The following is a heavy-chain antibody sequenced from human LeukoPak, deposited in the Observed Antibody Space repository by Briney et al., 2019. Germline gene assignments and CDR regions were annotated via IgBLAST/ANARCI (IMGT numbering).Heavy chain of an antibody. CDR1: GFTFSSYA. V-gene: IGHV3-23*01. D-gene: IGHD4-17*01. CDR3: AKHGEAYGDSRTDY. Sequence: GGSLRLSCAASGFTFSSYAMSWVRQAPGKGLEWVSSINNSGGRIYYADSVKGRFTISRDNSKNTLYIRMNSLRAEDTAIYYCAKHGEAYGDSRTDYWGQGTLVTVPS. CDR2: INNSGGRI. J-gene: IGHJ4*02.